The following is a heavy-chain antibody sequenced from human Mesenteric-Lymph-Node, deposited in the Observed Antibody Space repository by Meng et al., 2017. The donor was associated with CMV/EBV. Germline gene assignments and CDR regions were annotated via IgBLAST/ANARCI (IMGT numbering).Heavy chain of an antibody. CDR2: VHYSGST. CDR3: ARDPHPIVGAAYGMDV. D-gene: IGHD1-26*01. Sequence: SQTLSLTCTVSGDSISSRSYYWGWIRQPPGKGLEWIGGVHYSGSTNYNPSLESLVPIPVDTSKNQFSLRLSSVTAADTAVYYCARDPHPIVGAAYGMDVWGQGTTVTVSS. V-gene: IGHV4-39*07. CDR1: GDSISSRSYY. J-gene: IGHJ6*02.